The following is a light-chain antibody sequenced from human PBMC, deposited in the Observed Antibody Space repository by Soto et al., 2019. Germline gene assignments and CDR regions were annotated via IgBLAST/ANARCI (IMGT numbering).Light chain of an antibody. Sequence: QSVLTQAPSASGTPGQRVTISCSGSNSNIGRNTVNWYQQLPGTAPKLLIYSDNQRLSGVPDRFSGSKSGTSASLAISGLQSEDEAAYYCAAWDDSLNGLVVFGGGTKVTVL. J-gene: IGLJ2*01. CDR1: NSNIGRNT. V-gene: IGLV1-44*01. CDR2: SDN. CDR3: AAWDDSLNGLVV.